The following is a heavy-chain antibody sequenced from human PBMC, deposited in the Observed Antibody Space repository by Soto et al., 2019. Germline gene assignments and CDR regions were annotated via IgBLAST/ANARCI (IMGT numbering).Heavy chain of an antibody. CDR1: GGSISSGGYY. Sequence: QVQLQESGPGLVKPSQTLSLTCTVSGGSISSGGYYWSWIRQHPGKGLEWIGYIYYSGSTYYNPSLKRRVXXSXDTXKNQFSLKLSSVTAADTAVYYCAREHSYDILRFDPWGQGTLVTVSS. CDR3: AREHSYDILRFDP. D-gene: IGHD3-9*01. CDR2: IYYSGST. J-gene: IGHJ5*02. V-gene: IGHV4-31*03.